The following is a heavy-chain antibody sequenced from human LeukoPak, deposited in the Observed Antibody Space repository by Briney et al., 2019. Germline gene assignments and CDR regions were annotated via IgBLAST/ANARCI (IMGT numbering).Heavy chain of an antibody. CDR3: ARDPTYYTIFGVALEAKNWFDP. D-gene: IGHD3-3*01. Sequence: SETLSLTCTVSGGSISSYYWSWIRQPPGKGLEWIGYIYYSGSTIYNPSLKSRVTMSVDTSKNQFSLKLSSVTAADTAVYYCARDPTYYTIFGVALEAKNWFDPWGQGTLVTVSS. J-gene: IGHJ5*02. V-gene: IGHV4-59*01. CDR2: IYYSGST. CDR1: GGSISSYY.